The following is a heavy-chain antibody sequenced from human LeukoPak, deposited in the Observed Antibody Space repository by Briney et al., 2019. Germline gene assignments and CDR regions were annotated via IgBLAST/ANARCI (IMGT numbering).Heavy chain of an antibody. Sequence: SETLSLTCTVSGGSISSGGYYWSWIRQHPGKGLEWIVYIYYSGSTYYNPSLKSRVTITVDTSKNQFSLKLSSVTAADTAVYYCARVGITMVRGVTDAFDIWGQGTMVTVSS. CDR2: IYYSGST. CDR1: GGSISSGGYY. CDR3: ARVGITMVRGVTDAFDI. D-gene: IGHD3-10*01. J-gene: IGHJ3*02. V-gene: IGHV4-31*03.